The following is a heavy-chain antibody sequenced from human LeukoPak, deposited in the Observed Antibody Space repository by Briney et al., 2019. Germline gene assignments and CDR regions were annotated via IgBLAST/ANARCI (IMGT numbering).Heavy chain of an antibody. V-gene: IGHV4-59*08. CDR2: IFHIGNT. CDR3: AGTVTTHFAY. D-gene: IGHD4-17*01. CDR1: PGSISRFY. J-gene: IGHJ4*02. Sequence: SETLSLTCSLSPGSISRFYWSWIRQAPGKEPEWIGYIFHIGNTNYNPSLRGRVTISIDTSKNEFSLDLTSVTAADTAVYYCAGTVTTHFAYWGQGALVTVSS.